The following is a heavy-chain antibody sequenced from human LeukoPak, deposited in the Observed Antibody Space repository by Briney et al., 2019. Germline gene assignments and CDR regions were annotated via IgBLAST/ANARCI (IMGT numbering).Heavy chain of an antibody. CDR1: GFIISDYY. CDR3: ARESYYYGSGAYDP. CDR2: SSTSGSTI. V-gene: IGHV3-11*01. Sequence: GGSRRLSCAASGFIISDYYMSWIRQAPGKGLDGLSYSSTSGSTISYADSVKGRFTISRDNAKNSLYLQMNSLRAEDTAVYYCARESYYYGSGAYDPWGQGTLVTVSS. J-gene: IGHJ5*02. D-gene: IGHD3-10*01.